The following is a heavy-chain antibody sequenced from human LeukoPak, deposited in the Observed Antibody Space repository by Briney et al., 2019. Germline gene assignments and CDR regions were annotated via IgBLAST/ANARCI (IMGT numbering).Heavy chain of an antibody. CDR1: GFTFSSYA. CDR2: ISTSGGGT. D-gene: IGHD6-13*01. Sequence: SGGSLRLSCAASGFTFSSYAMSWVRQAPGKGLEWVSAISTSGGGTYYADSVKGRFTISRGNSKNTLYLQMNSLRAEDTAVYYCAKSLYVAAAGTNYWGQGTLVTVSS. CDR3: AKSLYVAAAGTNY. J-gene: IGHJ4*02. V-gene: IGHV3-23*01.